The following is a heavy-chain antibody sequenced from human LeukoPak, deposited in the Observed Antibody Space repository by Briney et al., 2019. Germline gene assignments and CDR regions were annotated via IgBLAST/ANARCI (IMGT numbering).Heavy chain of an antibody. J-gene: IGHJ4*02. CDR1: GYSFTSYW. CDR3: ASWRDGDGRFFDY. V-gene: IGHV5-51*01. Sequence: GESLKISCKGSGYSFTSYWIGWVRQMPGKALEWMGIIYPGDSDTRYSPSFQGQVTISADKSISTAYLQWSSLKASDTAMYYCASWRDGDGRFFDYWGQGTLVTVSS. CDR2: IYPGDSDT. D-gene: IGHD5-24*01.